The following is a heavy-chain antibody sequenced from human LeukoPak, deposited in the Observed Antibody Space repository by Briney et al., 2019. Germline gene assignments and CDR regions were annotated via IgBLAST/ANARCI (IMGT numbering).Heavy chain of an antibody. CDR1: GYTFTDHD. V-gene: IGHV1-8*01. CDR2: MNPKSGKI. CDR3: ARDESGYGSWFDP. D-gene: IGHD5-12*01. J-gene: IGHJ5*02. Sequence: ASVKLSCKASGYTFTDHDINWVRQATGQGLEWMGWMNPKSGKIGIPQKFQGRVTMTSNTSTNTAYMELSSLRSDDTAVYYCARDESGYGSWFDPWGQGTLVSVSS.